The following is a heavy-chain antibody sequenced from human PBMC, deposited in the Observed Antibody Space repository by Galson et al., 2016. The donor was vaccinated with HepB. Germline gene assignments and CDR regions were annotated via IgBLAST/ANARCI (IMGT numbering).Heavy chain of an antibody. CDR3: AKDLGFLEWLFFDSYSYYGMDV. CDR1: GFTFSSYA. Sequence: SLRLSCAASGFTFSSYAMSWVRQAPGKGLEWVSAISGSGGSTYYADSVKGRFTISRDNSKNTLYLQMNSLRAEDTAVYYCAKDLGFLEWLFFDSYSYYGMDVWGQGTTVTVSS. J-gene: IGHJ6*02. V-gene: IGHV3-23*01. D-gene: IGHD3-3*01. CDR2: ISGSGGST.